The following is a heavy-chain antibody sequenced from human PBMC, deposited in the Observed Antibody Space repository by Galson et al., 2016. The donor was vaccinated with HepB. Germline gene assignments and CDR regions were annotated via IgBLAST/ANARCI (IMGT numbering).Heavy chain of an antibody. J-gene: IGHJ4*02. Sequence: SAKVSCKASGYSFTTYGISCVRLAPAQRLEWSGWTNAGNGNTNYSQKFLDTVTITRDTSDTTAYMELSSLRSEDTAVYFCARENYGGYVPVAYFDYWGQGTLVTVSS. V-gene: IGHV1-3*01. CDR1: GYSFTTYG. CDR3: ARENYGGYVPVAYFDY. D-gene: IGHD5-12*01. CDR2: TNAGNGNT.